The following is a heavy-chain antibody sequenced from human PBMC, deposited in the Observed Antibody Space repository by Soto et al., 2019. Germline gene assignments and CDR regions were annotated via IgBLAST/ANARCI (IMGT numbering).Heavy chain of an antibody. V-gene: IGHV4-59*01. D-gene: IGHD3-9*01. J-gene: IGHJ4*02. CDR1: GGSISSCY. Sequence: PSETLSLTCTVSGGSISSCYWSWIRQPPGKGLEWIGYIYYSGSTNYNPSLKSRVTISVDTSKNQFSLKLNSVTAADTAVYYCARGYYDILTGYYKHFDYWGQGTLVTVSS. CDR3: ARGYYDILTGYYKHFDY. CDR2: IYYSGST.